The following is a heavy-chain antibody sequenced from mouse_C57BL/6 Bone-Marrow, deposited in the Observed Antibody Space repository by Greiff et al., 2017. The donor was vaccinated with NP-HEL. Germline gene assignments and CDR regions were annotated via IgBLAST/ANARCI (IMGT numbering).Heavy chain of an antibody. CDR1: GYTFTSYW. CDR3: ARWWLLTGPWYFDV. Sequence: QVQLQQPGAELVKPGASVKLSCKASGYTFTSYWMQWVKQRPGQGLEWIGEIDPSDSYTNYNQKFKGKATLTVDTSSSPAYMQLSSLTSEDSAVYYCARWWLLTGPWYFDVWGTGTTVTVSS. D-gene: IGHD2-3*01. V-gene: IGHV1-50*01. J-gene: IGHJ1*03. CDR2: IDPSDSYT.